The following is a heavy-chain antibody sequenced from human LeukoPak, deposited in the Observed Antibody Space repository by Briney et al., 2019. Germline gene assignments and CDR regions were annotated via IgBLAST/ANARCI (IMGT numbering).Heavy chain of an antibody. CDR3: ATGIVGATPHPTDAFDI. CDR2: IYYGGST. V-gene: IGHV4-39*07. D-gene: IGHD1-26*01. Sequence: SETLSLNCTVSGGSISRNSDYWGWIRQPPGKGLEWIGSIYYGGSTYYNPSLKSRVTISVDTSKNQFSLKLSSVTAADTAVYYCATGIVGATPHPTDAFDIWGQGTMVTVSS. CDR1: GGSISRNSDY. J-gene: IGHJ3*02.